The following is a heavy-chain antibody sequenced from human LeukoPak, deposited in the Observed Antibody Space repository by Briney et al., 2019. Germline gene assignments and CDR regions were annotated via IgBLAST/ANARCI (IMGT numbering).Heavy chain of an antibody. CDR1: GGSFSGYY. Sequence: SETLSLTCAVYGGSFSGYYWSWIRQPPGKGLEWIGEISHSGSINYNPSLKSRVTMSVDTSKKQFSLKLSSVTAADTAVYYCARTSRGWDLLLAFDYWGQGTLVTVSS. CDR3: ARTSRGWDLLLAFDY. D-gene: IGHD1-26*01. V-gene: IGHV4-34*01. CDR2: ISHSGSI. J-gene: IGHJ4*02.